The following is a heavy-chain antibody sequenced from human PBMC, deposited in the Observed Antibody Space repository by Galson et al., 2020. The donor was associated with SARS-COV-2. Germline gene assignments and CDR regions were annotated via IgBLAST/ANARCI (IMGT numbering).Heavy chain of an antibody. D-gene: IGHD6-25*01. CDR1: GYSISSGYY. CDR2: IYHSGTT. V-gene: IGHV4-38-2*02. CDR3: ARDGSAIEAAAQVDAFKI. Sequence: SSETLSLTCTVSGYSISSGYYWGWIRQPPGKGLDWIGSIYHSGTTYYNPSLKSRVTISVDTTKNQFSLKLSSATAADTAVYYCARDGSAIEAAAQVDAFKIWGQGTMVPGSS. J-gene: IGHJ3*02.